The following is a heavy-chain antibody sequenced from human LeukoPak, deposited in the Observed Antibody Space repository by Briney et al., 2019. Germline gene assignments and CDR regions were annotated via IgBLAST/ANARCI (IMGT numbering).Heavy chain of an antibody. V-gene: IGHV3-48*02. CDR1: VCIYDDDE. D-gene: IGHD3-22*01. CDR3: ARGDYHDSGGYPSGY. J-gene: IGHJ4*02. Sequence: GGALTLFCPGAVCIYDDDEARGDVRGPGGGLESVSYIGSSQGTIYYADSVKGRFTISRDNAKNSLYLQMNSLRDEDTAVYYCARGDYHDSGGYPSGYWGQGTLVTVSS. CDR2: IGSSQGTI.